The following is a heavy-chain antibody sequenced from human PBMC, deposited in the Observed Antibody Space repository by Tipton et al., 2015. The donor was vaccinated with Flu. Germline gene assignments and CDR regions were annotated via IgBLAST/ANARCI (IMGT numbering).Heavy chain of an antibody. Sequence: TLSLTCTVSGGSIGSYYWNWIRQPPGKGLEWIGNICPGSPYYNPSLRSRVTMSVARSNDQFSLRLTSVTAADTAVYFCARRTFSNYVSDPKNWFDPWGQGTLVTVSS. D-gene: IGHD4-11*01. CDR2: ICPGSP. V-gene: IGHV4-4*08. J-gene: IGHJ5*02. CDR3: ARRTFSNYVSDPKNWFDP. CDR1: GGSIGSYY.